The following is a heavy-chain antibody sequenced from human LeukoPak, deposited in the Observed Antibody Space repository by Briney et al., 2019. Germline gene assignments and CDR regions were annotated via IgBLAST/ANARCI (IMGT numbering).Heavy chain of an antibody. V-gene: IGHV3-23*01. Sequence: GGSLRLSCAASGFTFSSPGMNCVRQAPGKGLEWVSGISLNGVITYYADSVKGRFTISRDNSKGTGYLQMNSLRPEDTAVYYCAKDDAWLQYENWGRGTLVTVSS. D-gene: IGHD5-24*01. CDR1: GFTFSSPG. CDR3: AKDDAWLQYEN. J-gene: IGHJ4*02. CDR2: ISLNGVIT.